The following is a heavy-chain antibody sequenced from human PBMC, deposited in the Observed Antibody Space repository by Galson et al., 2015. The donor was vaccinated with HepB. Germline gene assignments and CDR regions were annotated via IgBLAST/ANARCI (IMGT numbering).Heavy chain of an antibody. Sequence: SLRLSCAASGFPFSSYGMHWVRQAPGKGLEWVAVIRYDGSNKSYADSVKGRFTISRDNSKNTVYLQMNSLRAEDTAVYYCARDITGEGGAFDIWGQGTMVTVSS. CDR1: GFPFSSYG. V-gene: IGHV3-33*01. CDR2: IRYDGSNK. CDR3: ARDITGEGGAFDI. D-gene: IGHD7-27*01. J-gene: IGHJ3*02.